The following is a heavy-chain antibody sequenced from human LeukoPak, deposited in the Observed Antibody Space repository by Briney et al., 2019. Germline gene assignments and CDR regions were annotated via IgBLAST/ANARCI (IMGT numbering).Heavy chain of an antibody. CDR3: ATLGVPAAPCYFDY. J-gene: IGHJ4*02. CDR2: IKQDGSEK. D-gene: IGHD2-2*01. CDR1: GFTFSSYW. Sequence: GGSLRLSCAASGFTFSSYWMSWVRQAPGKGLEWVANIKQDGSEKYYVDSVKGRFTISRDNAKNSLYLQMNSLRAEDTAVYYCATLGVPAAPCYFDYWGQGTLVTVSS. V-gene: IGHV3-7*03.